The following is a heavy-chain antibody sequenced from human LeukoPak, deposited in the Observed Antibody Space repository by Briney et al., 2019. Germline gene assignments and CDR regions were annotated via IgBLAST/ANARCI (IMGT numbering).Heavy chain of an antibody. Sequence: PGGSLRLSCAASGFTVSSNYMSWVRQAPGKGLEWVSIIYSGGSTYYADSVKGRFTMSRDNSKNTLYLQMKSLRAEDTAVYYCARDGDSSWSYAFDIWGQGTMVTVSS. V-gene: IGHV3-53*01. CDR1: GFTVSSNY. CDR3: ARDGDSSWSYAFDI. D-gene: IGHD6-13*01. CDR2: IYSGGST. J-gene: IGHJ3*02.